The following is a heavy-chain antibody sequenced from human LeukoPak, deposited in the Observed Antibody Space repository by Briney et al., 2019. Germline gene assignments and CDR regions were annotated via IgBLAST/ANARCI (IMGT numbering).Heavy chain of an antibody. D-gene: IGHD3-10*01. J-gene: IGHJ4*02. CDR3: AKSEYYYGSGSYVTLGDY. CDR2: FSGSGGRT. CDR1: GFTFSNYG. Sequence: GGSLSLSCVASGFTFSNYGMSWVRRAPGKGLEWVSAFSGSGGRTYYAESVKGRFTISRDNSKNTLYLHMNSLRAEDTAVCYCAKSEYYYGSGSYVTLGDYWGQGTLVTVSS. V-gene: IGHV3-23*01.